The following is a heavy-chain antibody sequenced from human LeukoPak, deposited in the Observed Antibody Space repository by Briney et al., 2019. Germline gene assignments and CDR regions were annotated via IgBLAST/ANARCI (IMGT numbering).Heavy chain of an antibody. CDR1: GFTFRTSG. CDR3: AREGGRTVAGTFDN. D-gene: IGHD6-19*01. Sequence: GGSLRLSCAASGFTFRTSGMHWVRQAPGKGLEWVAFIQYHGRDKYYADSVRGRFTISRDNSKNTLYMEVNSLRAEDTAVYYCAREGGRTVAGTFDNWGQGTLVTVSS. V-gene: IGHV3-30*02. CDR2: IQYHGRDK. J-gene: IGHJ4*02.